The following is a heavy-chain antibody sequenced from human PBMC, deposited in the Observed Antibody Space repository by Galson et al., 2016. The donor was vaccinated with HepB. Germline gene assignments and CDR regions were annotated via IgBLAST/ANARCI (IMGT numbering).Heavy chain of an antibody. J-gene: IGHJ6*02. D-gene: IGHD1-1*01. CDR2: IKTKSDGGTT. V-gene: IGHV3-15*01. CDR3: TTDKDDYRWNVDG. CDR1: GFTFTNAW. Sequence: SLRLSCAASGFTFTNAWMSWVRQAPGKGLEWVGHIKTKSDGGTTDYAAPVKGRFIISRDDSSSTVYRQLNSLRSEDTAVYYCTTDKDDYRWNVDGWGQGATVTVSS.